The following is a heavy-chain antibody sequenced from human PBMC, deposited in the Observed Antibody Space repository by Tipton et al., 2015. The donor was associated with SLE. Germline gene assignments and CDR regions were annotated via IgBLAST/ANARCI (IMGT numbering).Heavy chain of an antibody. D-gene: IGHD3-16*01. CDR3: ARSRETYDLGGVFDF. CDR2: VSDSGST. V-gene: IGHV4-59*01. Sequence: TLSLTCSVSGGSISTNYWIWIRQPPGKGLEWIGYVSDSGSTYYNPSLKSRVIISGDTSKNQFSLKLNSVTAGDTAVYYCARSRETYDLGGVFDFWGQGTLVTVSS. J-gene: IGHJ4*02. CDR1: GGSISTNY.